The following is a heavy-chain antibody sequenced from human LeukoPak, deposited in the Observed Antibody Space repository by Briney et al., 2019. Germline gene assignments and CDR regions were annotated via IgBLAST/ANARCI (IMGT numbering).Heavy chain of an antibody. D-gene: IGHD3-22*01. V-gene: IGHV3-23*01. CDR3: ARDYYDSSGYAHDY. CDR1: VFTFSSDA. J-gene: IGHJ4*02. CDR2: ISGSGGST. Sequence: PGGSLRLSSAPSVFTFSSDAMSWVRQAPRKGLEWVSAISGSGGSTYYADSVKGRFTISRDNSKNTLYLQMNSLRAEDTAVYYCARDYYDSSGYAHDYWGQGTLVTVSS.